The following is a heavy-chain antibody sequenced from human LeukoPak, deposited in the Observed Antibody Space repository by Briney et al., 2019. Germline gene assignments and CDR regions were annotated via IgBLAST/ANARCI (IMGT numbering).Heavy chain of an antibody. Sequence: GGSLRLSCAASGFTFSSYAMSWVRQAPGKGLEWVSAISGSGGSTYYADSVKGRFTISRDNSKNTLYLQMNSLRAEDTAVYYCAKDSCSGGSCYSGRFDPWGQGTLVTVSS. CDR2: ISGSGGST. V-gene: IGHV3-23*01. J-gene: IGHJ5*02. D-gene: IGHD2-15*01. CDR1: GFTFSSYA. CDR3: AKDSCSGGSCYSGRFDP.